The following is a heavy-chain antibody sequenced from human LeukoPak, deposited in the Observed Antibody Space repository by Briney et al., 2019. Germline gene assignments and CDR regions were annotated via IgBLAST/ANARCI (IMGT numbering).Heavy chain of an antibody. V-gene: IGHV4-30-2*01. CDR1: GGSISSGGYS. CDR3: ARRFYYAMDV. J-gene: IGHJ6*02. CDR2: IYHSGST. Sequence: PSETLSLTCAVSGGSISSGGYSWSWIRQPPGKGLEWIGYIYHSGSTYYNPSLKSRVTISVDRSKNQFSLKLSSVTAADTAVYYCARRFYYAMDVWGQGTTVTVSS. D-gene: IGHD3-16*01.